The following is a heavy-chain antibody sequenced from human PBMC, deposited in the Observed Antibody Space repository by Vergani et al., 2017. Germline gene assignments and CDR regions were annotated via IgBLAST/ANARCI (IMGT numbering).Heavy chain of an antibody. D-gene: IGHD3-10*01. CDR3: AKQYFVSGNYLFDY. J-gene: IGHJ4*02. Sequence: EVQLLESGGGLVQPGGSLRLTCAASEFTFSNFAMNWVRQAPGKGLDWVSGISGSGVSAYYTDSVKGRFTISRENSKNMLFLQMNNLRTEETAIYYCAKQYFVSGNYLFDYWGQGTLVTVSS. CDR1: EFTFSNFA. V-gene: IGHV3-23*01. CDR2: ISGSGVSA.